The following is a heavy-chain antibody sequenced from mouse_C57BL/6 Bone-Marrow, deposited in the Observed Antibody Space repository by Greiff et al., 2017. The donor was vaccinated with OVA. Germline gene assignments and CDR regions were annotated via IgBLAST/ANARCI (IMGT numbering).Heavy chain of an antibody. J-gene: IGHJ1*03. CDR3: ARRIRLRRGDWYFDV. CDR1: GYTFTSYG. Sequence: VKLVESGAELARPGASVKLSCKASGYTFTSYGISWVKQRTGQGLEWIGEIYPRSGNTYYNEKFKGKATLTADQSSSTAYMELRSLTSEDSAVYFCARRIRLRRGDWYFDVWGTGTTVTVSS. D-gene: IGHD2-4*01. CDR2: IYPRSGNT. V-gene: IGHV1-81*01.